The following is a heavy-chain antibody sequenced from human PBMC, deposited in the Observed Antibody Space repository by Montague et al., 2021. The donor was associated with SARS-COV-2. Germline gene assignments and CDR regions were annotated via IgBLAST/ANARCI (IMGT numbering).Heavy chain of an antibody. Sequence: SETLSLTCTVSGASISSSSFYWGWIRQPPGKGLEWIGSIYYSGSTYYNPSLKSRVTISVDTSKNQFSLKLSSVTAADTAVYYCAAKRGGWLRLSSWLDPWGQGTLVTVSS. CDR3: AAKRGGWLRLSSWLDP. CDR2: IYYSGST. D-gene: IGHD5-12*01. CDR1: GASISSSSFY. V-gene: IGHV4-39*01. J-gene: IGHJ5*02.